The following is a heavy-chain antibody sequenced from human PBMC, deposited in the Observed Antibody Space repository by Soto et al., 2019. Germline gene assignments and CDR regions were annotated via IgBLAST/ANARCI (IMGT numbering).Heavy chain of an antibody. J-gene: IGHJ2*01. CDR3: ASALAAAGPDWYFDL. Sequence: ASVKVSCKASGYTFTGYYMHWVRQAPGQGLEWMGWINPNSGGTNYAQKFQGWVTMTRDTSISTAYMELSRLRSDDTAVYYCASALAAAGPDWYFDLWGRGTLVTVSS. V-gene: IGHV1-2*04. CDR1: GYTFTGYY. CDR2: INPNSGGT. D-gene: IGHD6-13*01.